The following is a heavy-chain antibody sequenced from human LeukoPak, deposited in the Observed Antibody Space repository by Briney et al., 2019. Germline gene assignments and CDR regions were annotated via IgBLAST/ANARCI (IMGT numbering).Heavy chain of an antibody. CDR1: GYIFSSYD. V-gene: IGHV1-8*01. J-gene: IGHJ5*02. CDR2: MNPNSGST. D-gene: IGHD6-19*01. Sequence: ASVKVSCKASGYIFSSYDINWVRQATGQGLEWMGWMNPNSGSTGYAQKLQGRVTMTRNTSISTAYMELSRLRFEDTAVYYCARARSGWAYNWFDPWGQGTLVTVSS. CDR3: ARARSGWAYNWFDP.